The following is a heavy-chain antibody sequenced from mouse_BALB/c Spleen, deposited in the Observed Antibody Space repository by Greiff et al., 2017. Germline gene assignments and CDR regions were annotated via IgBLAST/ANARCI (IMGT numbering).Heavy chain of an antibody. CDR1: GYTFTDYA. J-gene: IGHJ4*01. CDR2: ISTYYGDA. CDR3: ARSGYYGNFRGNYYAMDY. V-gene: IGHV1S137*01. D-gene: IGHD2-1*01. Sequence: VQLQQSGAELVRPGVSVKISCKGSGYTFTDYAMHWVKQSHAKSLEWIGVISTYYGDASYNQKFKGKAAMTVDKSSSTAYMELARLTSEDSAIYYCARSGYYGNFRGNYYAMDYWGQGTSVTVSS.